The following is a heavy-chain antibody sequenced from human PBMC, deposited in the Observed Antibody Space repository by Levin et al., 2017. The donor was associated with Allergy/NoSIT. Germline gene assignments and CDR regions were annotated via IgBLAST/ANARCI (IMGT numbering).Heavy chain of an antibody. Sequence: GGSLRLSCAASGFTFSSYAMHWVRQAPGKGLEWVAVISYDGSNKYYADSVKGRFTISRDNSKNTLYLQMNSLRAEDTAVYYCARADSSGYYWYFDLWGRGTLVTVSS. CDR1: GFTFSSYA. V-gene: IGHV3-30-3*01. J-gene: IGHJ2*01. D-gene: IGHD3-22*01. CDR2: ISYDGSNK. CDR3: ARADSSGYYWYFDL.